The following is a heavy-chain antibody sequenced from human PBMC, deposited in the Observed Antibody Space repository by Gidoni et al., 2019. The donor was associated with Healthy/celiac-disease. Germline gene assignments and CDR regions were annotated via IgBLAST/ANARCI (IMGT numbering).Heavy chain of an antibody. Sequence: QVQLQESGPGLVKPLETLSLPCTVSGGSISSYYWSWIRQPPGKGLEWIGYIYYSGSTNYNPSLKSRVTISVDTSKNQFSLKLSSVTAADTAVYYCARAPPDFWSGYSSYFDYWGQGTLVTVSS. J-gene: IGHJ4*02. CDR1: GGSISSYY. CDR3: ARAPPDFWSGYSSYFDY. CDR2: IYYSGST. D-gene: IGHD3-3*01. V-gene: IGHV4-59*01.